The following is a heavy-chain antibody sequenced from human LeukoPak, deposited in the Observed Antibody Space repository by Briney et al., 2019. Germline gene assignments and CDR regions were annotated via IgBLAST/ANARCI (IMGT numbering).Heavy chain of an antibody. J-gene: IGHJ6*03. D-gene: IGHD4-11*01. Sequence: GGSLRLSCAASGFTFSSYSMNWVRQAPGKGLEWVSSISSSSSYIYYADSVRGRFTISRDNANNSLYLQMNSLRAEDTAVYFCSYSNNYYHFYMDVWGKGTTVTVSS. CDR3: SYSNNYYHFYMDV. CDR1: GFTFSSYS. V-gene: IGHV3-21*01. CDR2: ISSSSSYI.